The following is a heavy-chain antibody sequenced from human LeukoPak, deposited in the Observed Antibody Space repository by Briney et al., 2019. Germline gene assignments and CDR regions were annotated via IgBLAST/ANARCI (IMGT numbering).Heavy chain of an antibody. J-gene: IGHJ4*02. CDR2: SYYSGST. V-gene: IGHV4-31*03. CDR3: ARDHNNHFDY. D-gene: IGHD1-14*01. CDR1: GGSITTGGYY. Sequence: SQTLSLTPTVSGGSITTGGYYWSGIRHPPGKGLEWIGYSYYSGSTYYNPSLKCRVTISVNTSKNQFSLKLSSVTAADTAVYYCARDHNNHFDYWGQGTLVTVSS.